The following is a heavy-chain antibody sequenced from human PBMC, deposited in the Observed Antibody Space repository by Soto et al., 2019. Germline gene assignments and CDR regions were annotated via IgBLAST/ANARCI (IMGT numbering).Heavy chain of an antibody. CDR1: GFTFSNAW. J-gene: IGHJ6*03. D-gene: IGHD2-2*01. CDR3: TPSPDVPTVPAAMPDLYYYMDV. CDR2: IKSKTDGGTT. V-gene: IGHV3-15*01. Sequence: GGSLRLSCAASGFTFSNAWMSWVRQAPGKGLEWVGRIKSKTDGGTTDYAAPVKGRFTISRDDSKNTLYLQMNSLKTEDTAVYYCTPSPDVPTVPAAMPDLYYYMDVWGKGTTVTVSS.